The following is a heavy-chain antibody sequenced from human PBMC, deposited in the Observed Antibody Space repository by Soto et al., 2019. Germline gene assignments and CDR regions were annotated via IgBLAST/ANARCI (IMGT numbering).Heavy chain of an antibody. Sequence: SETLSLTCTVSGGSISSSSYYWGWIRQPPGKGLEWIGSIYYSGSTYYNPSLKSRVTISVDTSKNQFSLKLSSVTAADTAVYYCARSMAARLSSFDYWGQGTLVTVSS. D-gene: IGHD6-6*01. J-gene: IGHJ4*02. CDR3: ARSMAARLSSFDY. CDR2: IYYSGST. CDR1: GGSISSSSYY. V-gene: IGHV4-39*01.